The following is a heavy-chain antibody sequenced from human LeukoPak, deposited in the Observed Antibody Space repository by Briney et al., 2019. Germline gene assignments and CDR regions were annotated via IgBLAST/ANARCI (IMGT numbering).Heavy chain of an antibody. V-gene: IGHV4-30-4*08. CDR2: IYYSGST. CDR1: GGSISSGDYS. D-gene: IGHD3-22*01. Sequence: SETLSLTCTVSGGSISSGDYSWSWIRQPSGKGLEWIGYIYYSGSTYYNPSLKSRVTISVDTSKNQFSLKLSSVTAADTAVYYCARGGEDSSAGYWGQGTLVTVSS. J-gene: IGHJ4*02. CDR3: ARGGEDSSAGY.